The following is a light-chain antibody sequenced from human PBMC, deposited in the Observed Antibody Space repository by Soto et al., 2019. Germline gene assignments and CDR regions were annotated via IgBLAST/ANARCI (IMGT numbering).Light chain of an antibody. CDR3: SPYRNGSPLYV. CDR1: SSDVGGYIY. CDR2: EIN. V-gene: IGLV2-14*01. J-gene: IGLJ1*01. Sequence: QSVLTQPASVSGSPGQSITISCTGTSSDVGGYIYVSWYRQDPGKAPKLMSYEINNRPSGVSNRFSGSKSGNTASLTISGLQAEDEADYYCSPYRNGSPLYVFGTGTKVTVL.